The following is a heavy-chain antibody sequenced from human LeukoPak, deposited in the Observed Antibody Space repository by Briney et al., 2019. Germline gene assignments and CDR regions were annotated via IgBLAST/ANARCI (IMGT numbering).Heavy chain of an antibody. CDR3: AREVGGGASGQ. CDR1: GFTVSSNY. Sequence: GGSLRLSCAAAGFTVSSNYMSWVRQVPGKGLELVSVIYSDGTISYADSVKGRFTISRDNSENTLYLQMSSLRVEDTAVYYCAREVGGGASGQWGQGTLVTVSS. D-gene: IGHD3-16*01. V-gene: IGHV3-66*01. J-gene: IGHJ4*02. CDR2: IYSDGTI.